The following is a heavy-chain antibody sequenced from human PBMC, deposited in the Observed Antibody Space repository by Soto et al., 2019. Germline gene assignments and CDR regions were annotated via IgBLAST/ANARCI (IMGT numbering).Heavy chain of an antibody. CDR3: ARGHSGSYRTGEGYYYGMDV. V-gene: IGHV4-59*01. Sequence: SETVSLTCTVSGGSISSYYWSCIRLRPGKEMEWIGYIYFSGSTNYNPSLKSRVTISVDTSKKQFSLKLSSVTAADTAVYYCARGHSGSYRTGEGYYYGMDVWGQGATVTVS. J-gene: IGHJ6*02. D-gene: IGHD1-26*01. CDR1: GGSISSYY. CDR2: IYFSGST.